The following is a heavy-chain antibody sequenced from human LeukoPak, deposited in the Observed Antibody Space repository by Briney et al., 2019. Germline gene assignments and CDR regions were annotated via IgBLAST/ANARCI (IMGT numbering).Heavy chain of an antibody. J-gene: IGHJ4*02. D-gene: IGHD5-12*01. CDR2: IDPSDSYT. CDR3: ASSPSSSGYSDYGYNDY. Sequence: KGGESLKISCKGSGYSFISYWITWVRQMPGKGLEWMGRIDPSDSYTNYWPSFQGHVTISADKSISTAYLQWSSLKASDTAMYYCASSPSSSGYSDYGYNDYWGQGTLVTVSS. V-gene: IGHV5-10-1*01. CDR1: GYSFISYW.